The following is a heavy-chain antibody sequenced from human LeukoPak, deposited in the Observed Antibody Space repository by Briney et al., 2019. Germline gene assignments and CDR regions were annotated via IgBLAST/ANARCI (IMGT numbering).Heavy chain of an antibody. D-gene: IGHD1-26*01. Sequence: PGGSLRLSCAASGFTFSSYSMNWVRQAPGKGLEWVSYISSSSSTIYYADSVKGRFTISRDNAKNSMYLQMNSLRAEDTAVYYCARVSGSQGDYWGQGTLVTVSS. V-gene: IGHV3-48*01. J-gene: IGHJ4*02. CDR3: ARVSGSQGDY. CDR1: GFTFSSYS. CDR2: ISSSSSTI.